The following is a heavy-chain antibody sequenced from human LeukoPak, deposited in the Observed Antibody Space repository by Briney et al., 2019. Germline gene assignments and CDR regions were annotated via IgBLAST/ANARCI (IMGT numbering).Heavy chain of an antibody. CDR3: ARARTWGFGRPGAFDI. Sequence: SQTLSLTCAISGDSVSGDSAGWDWLTQSPWRDREWLVYTYYRSKWYNDYSVSVKSRITIIPDTSKNQFSLQLNSVTPEDTAVYYCARARTWGFGRPGAFDIWGQGTMVTVSS. D-gene: IGHD3/OR15-3a*01. CDR2: TYYRSKWYN. CDR1: GDSVSGDSAG. J-gene: IGHJ3*02. V-gene: IGHV6-1*01.